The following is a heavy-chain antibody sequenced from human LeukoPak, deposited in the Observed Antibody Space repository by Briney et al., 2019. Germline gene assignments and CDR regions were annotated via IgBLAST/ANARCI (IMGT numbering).Heavy chain of an antibody. J-gene: IGHJ4*02. CDR3: AKGATTMVRGVLMGATSDY. D-gene: IGHD3-10*01. CDR1: GFTFSSYA. CDR2: ISGSGGST. V-gene: IGHV3-23*01. Sequence: GGSLRLSCAASGFTFSSYAMSWVRQAPGKGLEWVSAISGSGGSTYYADSVKGRFTISRDNSKNTLYLQMNSLRAEDTAVCYCAKGATTMVRGVLMGATSDYWGQGTLVTVSS.